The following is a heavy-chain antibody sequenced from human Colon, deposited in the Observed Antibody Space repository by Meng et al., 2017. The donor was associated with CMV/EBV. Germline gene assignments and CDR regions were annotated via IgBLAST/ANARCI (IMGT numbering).Heavy chain of an antibody. CDR1: GFAFSGYW. Sequence: GGSLRLSCAASGFAFSGYWMHWARQAPGKGLVWISYISSSTYTTYYLDSVKGRFTISRDNAKNSLYLQMNSLGAEDTAVYYCARASIPDTGMGLDNWGQGTQVTVSS. J-gene: IGHJ4*02. V-gene: IGHV3-48*04. D-gene: IGHD2-8*02. CDR3: ARASIPDTGMGLDN. CDR2: ISSSTYTT.